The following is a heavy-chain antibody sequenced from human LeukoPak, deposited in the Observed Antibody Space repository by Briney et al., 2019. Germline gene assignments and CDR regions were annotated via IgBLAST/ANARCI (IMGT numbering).Heavy chain of an antibody. CDR2: ISYDGSNK. CDR1: GFTFRRHG. Sequence: GGSLRLSCAASGFTFRRHGMHWVRQAPGKGLEWVAVISYDGSNKYYADSVKGRFTISRDNSMNTLYLQMNSLRAEDTAVYYCAKGVWVVRGVIGDAFDIWGQGTMVTVSS. D-gene: IGHD3-10*01. CDR3: AKGVWVVRGVIGDAFDI. J-gene: IGHJ3*02. V-gene: IGHV3-30*18.